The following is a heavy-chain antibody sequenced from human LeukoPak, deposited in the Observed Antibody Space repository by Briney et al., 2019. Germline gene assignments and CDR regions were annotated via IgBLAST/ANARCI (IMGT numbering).Heavy chain of an antibody. CDR2: IIPIFGTA. V-gene: IGHV1-69*13. D-gene: IGHD3-16*01. J-gene: IGHJ6*04. CDR3: ARALGGDHLWGRYGMDV. Sequence: ASVKVSCKASGGTFSSYAISWVRQAPGQGLEWMGGIIPIFGTANYAQKFQGRVTITADESTSTAYMELSSLRSEDTAVYYCARALGGDHLWGRYGMDVWGKGTTVTVSS. CDR1: GGTFSSYA.